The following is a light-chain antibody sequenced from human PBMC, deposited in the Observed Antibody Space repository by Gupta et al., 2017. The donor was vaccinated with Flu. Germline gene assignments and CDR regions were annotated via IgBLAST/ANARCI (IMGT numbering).Light chain of an antibody. Sequence: SMLTQPHSVAESPGKTVTISCTRRSASITSNYVQWYQQRPGSAPTTVIYEQDQRPSVVPDRFSDSIDTSSNSAALTISGLNTDDEADYYCLSYDMNNIVFGGGTKLTVL. CDR1: SASITSNY. CDR3: LSYDMNNIV. CDR2: EQD. V-gene: IGLV6-57*03. J-gene: IGLJ3*02.